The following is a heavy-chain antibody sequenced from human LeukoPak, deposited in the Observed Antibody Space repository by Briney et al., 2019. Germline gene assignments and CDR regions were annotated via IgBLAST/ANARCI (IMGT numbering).Heavy chain of an antibody. Sequence: SETLSLTCTVSGGSISSSSYYWGWIRQPPGKGLEWIGCIYYTGSTYYNPSLKSRVTISVDTSKKQFSLKLSSVTAADTAVYYCARDGYGGVDYWGQGTLVTVSS. D-gene: IGHD3-10*01. J-gene: IGHJ4*02. CDR1: GGSISSSSYY. CDR3: ARDGYGGVDY. V-gene: IGHV4-39*07. CDR2: IYYTGST.